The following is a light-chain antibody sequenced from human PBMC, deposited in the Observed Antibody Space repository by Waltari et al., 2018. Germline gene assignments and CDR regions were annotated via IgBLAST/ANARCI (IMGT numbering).Light chain of an antibody. V-gene: IGKV3-20*01. J-gene: IGKJ1*01. CDR2: DAS. Sequence: EIVLTQSPGTLSLSPGERATLSCRASQSVSSSYLAWYQQNPGQAPRLLIYDASSRATGIPERVSGSGSGTDFTLTISRLEPEEFAVYYCQQHGNSPWTFGQGTKV. CDR3: QQHGNSPWT. CDR1: QSVSSSY.